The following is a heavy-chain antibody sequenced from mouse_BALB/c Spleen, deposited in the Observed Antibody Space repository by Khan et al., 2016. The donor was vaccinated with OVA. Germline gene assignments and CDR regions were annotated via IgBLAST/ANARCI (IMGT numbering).Heavy chain of an antibody. CDR2: INPHIGET. CDR1: GYSFTGYF. D-gene: IGHD1-1*01. Sequence: EVQLQESGPELVKPGASVKISCKASGYSFTGYFMNWVMQSPGKSLEWIGRINPHIGETFYNQKFKDKATLTVDESSRTAHMELRSLASEDSAVYYCARKNGSDLDYWGQGTTLTVSS. V-gene: IGHV1-20*02. J-gene: IGHJ2*01. CDR3: ARKNGSDLDY.